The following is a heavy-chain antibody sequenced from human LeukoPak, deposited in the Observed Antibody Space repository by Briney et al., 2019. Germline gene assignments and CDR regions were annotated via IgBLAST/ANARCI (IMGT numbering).Heavy chain of an antibody. CDR3: ARHHGP. J-gene: IGHJ5*02. CDR1: GGSIRSSYYY. V-gene: IGHV4-39*01. Sequence: SETLSLTCTVSGGSIRSSYYYRGWIRQPPGKGLEWIGSIYDSGSTNYNPSLKSRVTISVDTSKNQFSLKLNSVTAADTAVYYCARHHGPWGQGTLVTVSS. CDR2: IYDSGST.